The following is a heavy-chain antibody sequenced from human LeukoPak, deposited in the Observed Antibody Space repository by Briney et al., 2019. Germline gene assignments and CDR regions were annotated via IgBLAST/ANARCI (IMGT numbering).Heavy chain of an antibody. Sequence: GGSLRLSCAASGFTFSSYAMSWVRQAPGKGLEWVAIISYDGNFKYYADSVKGRFTISRDNSKNTLYLQMNSLRPEDTAVYYCARGQGIVVVAATLDHWGQGTLVTVSS. V-gene: IGHV3-30-3*01. CDR1: GFTFSSYA. CDR3: ARGQGIVVVAATLDH. D-gene: IGHD2-21*02. J-gene: IGHJ4*02. CDR2: ISYDGNFK.